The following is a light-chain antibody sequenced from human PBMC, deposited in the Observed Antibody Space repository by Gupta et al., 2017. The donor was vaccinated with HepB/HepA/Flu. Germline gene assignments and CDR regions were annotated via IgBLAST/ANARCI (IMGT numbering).Light chain of an antibody. CDR2: DVT. Sequence: QSALTQPRPVSGSPRQSVTLSCTGTSSDVGGYNFVSWYQHHPGKAPQLLIYDVTKRPSGVPDRFSGSKSGNTAYLTISGLQAEDETDDYCWSYAGSPYVFGTGTKVTVL. CDR3: WSYAGSPYV. J-gene: IGLJ1*01. CDR1: SSDVGGYNF. V-gene: IGLV2-11*01.